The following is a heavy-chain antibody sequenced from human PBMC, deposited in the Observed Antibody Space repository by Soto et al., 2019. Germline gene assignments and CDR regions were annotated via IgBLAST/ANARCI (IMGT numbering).Heavy chain of an antibody. D-gene: IGHD6-19*01. Sequence: PGGSLRLSCAASGFTFSSYGMHWVRQAPGKGLEWVAVISYDGSNKYYADSVKGRFTISRDNSKNTLYLQMNSLRVDDTAVYYCARPRVDPSGCIDYWGKGTLVTVSS. V-gene: IGHV3-30*03. CDR2: ISYDGSNK. CDR1: GFTFSSYG. J-gene: IGHJ4*02. CDR3: ARPRVDPSGCIDY.